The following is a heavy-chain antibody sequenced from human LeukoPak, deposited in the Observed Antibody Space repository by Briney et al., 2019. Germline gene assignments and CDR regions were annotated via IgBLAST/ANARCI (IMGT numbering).Heavy chain of an antibody. J-gene: IGHJ4*02. V-gene: IGHV4-30-2*01. Sequence: SETLSLTCTVSGGSISSGGYYWSWIRQPPGKGLEWIGYIYHSGSTYYNPSLKSRVTISVDRSKNQFSLKLSSVTAADTAVYYCASQDHSSGWYPGWGQGTLVTVSS. CDR3: ASQDHSSGWYPG. CDR1: GGSISSGGYY. D-gene: IGHD6-19*01. CDR2: IYHSGST.